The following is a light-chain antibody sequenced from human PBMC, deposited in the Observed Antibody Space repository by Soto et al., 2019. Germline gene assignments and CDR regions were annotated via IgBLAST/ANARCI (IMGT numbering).Light chain of an antibody. J-gene: IGLJ1*01. CDR3: SSFTSSSTYV. V-gene: IGLV2-18*02. CDR2: EVS. CDR1: SSDVGSYNR. Sequence: QSVLTQPPSVSGSPGQSVAISCTGTSSDVGSYNRVAWYQQSPGTAPKLMIYEVSNRPSGVPDRFSGSKSGNTASLTISGLQAEDEADYYCSSFTSSSTYVFGTETKVTVL.